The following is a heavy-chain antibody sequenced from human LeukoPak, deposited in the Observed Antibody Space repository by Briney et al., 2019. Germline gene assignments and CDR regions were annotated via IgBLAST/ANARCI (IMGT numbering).Heavy chain of an antibody. CDR2: IYYSGST. J-gene: IGHJ5*02. Sequence: SETLSLTCTVSGGSISSGGYYWSWIRQHPGKGLAWIGYIYYSGSTYYNPSLKSRVTISVDTSKNQFSLKLSSVTAADTAVYYCARVGSSSWNYNWFDPWGQGTLVTVSS. CDR1: GGSISSGGYY. D-gene: IGHD6-13*01. V-gene: IGHV4-31*03. CDR3: ARVGSSSWNYNWFDP.